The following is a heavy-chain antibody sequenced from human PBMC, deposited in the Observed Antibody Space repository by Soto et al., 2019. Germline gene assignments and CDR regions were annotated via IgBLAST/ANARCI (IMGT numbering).Heavy chain of an antibody. CDR1: GYTFTSYY. V-gene: IGHV1-46*01. D-gene: IGHD6-19*01. CDR2: INLSGGTT. Sequence: ASVKVSCKASGYTFTSYYMHWVRQAPGQGLEWMGIINLSGGTTTYAQKFQGRVTMTRDTSTSTVYMELSSLRSEDTAVYYCAREKARSSGWSYYFDYWGQGTLVTVSS. CDR3: AREKARSSGWSYYFDY. J-gene: IGHJ4*02.